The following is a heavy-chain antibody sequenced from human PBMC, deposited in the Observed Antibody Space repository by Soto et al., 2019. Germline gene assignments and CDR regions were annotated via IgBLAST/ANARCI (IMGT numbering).Heavy chain of an antibody. V-gene: IGHV4-31*03. CDR1: GGSISSGDYY. CDR2: IYHRGST. CDR3: ARAESVGHTVVPDY. J-gene: IGHJ4*02. D-gene: IGHD2-21*01. Sequence: QVQLQDSGPGLVKPSQTLSLPCTVSGGSISSGDYYLNGIRQHPGKGLEWIGYIYHRGSTKYNPSLKHRVTISVDTSKNQISLKLSSLSAADTAVYYCARAESVGHTVVPDYWGQGTLVTVSS.